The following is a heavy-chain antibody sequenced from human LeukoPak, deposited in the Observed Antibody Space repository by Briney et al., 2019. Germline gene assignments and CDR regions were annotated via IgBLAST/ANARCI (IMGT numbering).Heavy chain of an antibody. CDR1: GFTFSSYW. D-gene: IGHD3-10*01. V-gene: IGHV3-7*01. CDR2: IKQDGSEK. Sequence: GGSLRLSCAASGFTFSSYWMSWVRQAPGKGLEWVANIKQDGSEKYYVDSVKGRFTISRDNAKNSLYLQMNSLRAEDTAVYYCARGPGELWVSYYYYGMDVWGQGTTVTVSS. J-gene: IGHJ6*02. CDR3: ARGPGELWVSYYYYGMDV.